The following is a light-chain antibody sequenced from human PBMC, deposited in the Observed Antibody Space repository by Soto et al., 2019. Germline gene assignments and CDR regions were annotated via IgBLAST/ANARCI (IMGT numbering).Light chain of an antibody. CDR2: GTS. CDR3: QQYYNWPLT. CDR1: QSVSSN. V-gene: IGKV3-15*01. J-gene: IGKJ4*01. Sequence: EVVMTQSPATLSVSPGQRATLSCGASQSVSSNYLAWYQQKPGQAPRLLIYGTSTRVTGIPARFSGSGSGTEFTLTISSLQSEDFAVYYRQQYYNWPLTFGGGTKVDIK.